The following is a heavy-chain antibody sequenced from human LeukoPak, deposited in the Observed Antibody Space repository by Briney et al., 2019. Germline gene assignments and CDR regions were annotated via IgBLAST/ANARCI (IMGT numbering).Heavy chain of an antibody. CDR3: AKAKQHHAFDI. Sequence: GGSLRLSCAASGFTFSTYVMTWVRQAPGKGLEWVSDISGSGSNTYYADSVKGRFTISRDNSKNTLYLQMNSLRAEDTAVYYCAKAKQHHAFDIWGQGTMVTVSS. J-gene: IGHJ3*02. D-gene: IGHD6-13*01. CDR1: GFTFSTYV. CDR2: ISGSGSNT. V-gene: IGHV3-23*01.